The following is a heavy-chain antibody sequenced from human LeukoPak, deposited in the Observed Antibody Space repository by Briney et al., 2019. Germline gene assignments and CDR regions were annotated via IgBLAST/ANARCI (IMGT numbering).Heavy chain of an antibody. CDR2: IYPGDSDT. Sequence: GESLKISCKGSGYSFTTYWIAWVRQMPGKGLEWLGIIYPGDSDTRYSPSFQGQVTISADKSISTAYLQWSSLKASDSAIYYCARKSTGMDVRGQGTTVTVSS. D-gene: IGHD2-2*01. V-gene: IGHV5-51*01. J-gene: IGHJ6*02. CDR3: ARKSTGMDV. CDR1: GYSFTTYW.